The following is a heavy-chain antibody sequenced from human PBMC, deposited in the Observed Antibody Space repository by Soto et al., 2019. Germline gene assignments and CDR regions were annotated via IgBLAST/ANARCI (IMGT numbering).Heavy chain of an antibody. J-gene: IGHJ6*02. Sequence: VVSMRLCCAAFRFNGSGNDRSWVRQATGKGLEWVSIIYTIGTTYYADSVKGRFTISGDNAKNSLYLQMNTLRAEDTPVDYCAREEYSSSSPYYYYGMDVWGQGTTVTVSS. D-gene: IGHD6-6*01. CDR2: IYTIGTT. CDR3: AREEYSSSSPYYYYGMDV. CDR1: RFNGSGND. V-gene: IGHV3-53*01.